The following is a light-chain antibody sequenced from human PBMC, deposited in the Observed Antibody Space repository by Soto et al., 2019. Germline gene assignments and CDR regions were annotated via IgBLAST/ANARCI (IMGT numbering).Light chain of an antibody. J-gene: IGLJ1*01. CDR2: EVS. CDR1: SSDVGAYNY. Sequence: QSALTQPASVSGSSGQSITISCTGTSSDVGAYNYDSWYQQHPGKAPKLMIYEVSNRPSGVSNRFSGSKSGNTASLIISGLQAEDEADYYCSSYTSSSTPYVFGTGTKLTVL. CDR3: SSYTSSSTPYV. V-gene: IGLV2-14*01.